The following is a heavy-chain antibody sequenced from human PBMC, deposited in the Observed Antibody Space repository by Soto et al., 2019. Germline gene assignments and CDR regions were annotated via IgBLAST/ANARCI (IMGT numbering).Heavy chain of an antibody. CDR1: GGSFSGYY. CDR2: INDSGST. V-gene: IGHV4-34*01. CDR3: ARGLLVWFGELSRRGGYYYYMDV. Sequence: SETLSLTCALYGGSFSGYYWRWIRQTPGKGLEWIGEINDSGSTNHNPSLKSRVTILVDTPKNQFSLKLSSVTAADTAVYYSARGLLVWFGELSRRGGYYYYMDVWGKGTTVTVSS. D-gene: IGHD3-10*01. J-gene: IGHJ6*03.